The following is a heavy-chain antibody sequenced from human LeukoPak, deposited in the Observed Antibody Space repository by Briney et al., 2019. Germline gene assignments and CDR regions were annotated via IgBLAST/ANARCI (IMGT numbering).Heavy chain of an antibody. CDR1: GGSISSGGYY. CDR3: ASHGGPNYYDSSGYYFGWFDP. V-gene: IGHV4-39*07. D-gene: IGHD3-22*01. CDR2: IYYSGST. J-gene: IGHJ5*02. Sequence: SETLSLTCSVSGGSISSGGYYWGWIRQPPGKGLEWIGSIYYSGSTYYNPSLKSRVTISVDTSKNQFSLKLSSVTAADTAVYYCASHGGPNYYDSSGYYFGWFDPWGQGTLVTVSS.